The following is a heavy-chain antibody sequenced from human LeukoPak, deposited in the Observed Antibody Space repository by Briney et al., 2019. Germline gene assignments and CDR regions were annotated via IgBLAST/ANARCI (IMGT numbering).Heavy chain of an antibody. CDR1: GGSISSYY. CDR2: IYTSGST. CDR3: ARDPGGLGYCSSTSCPDAFDI. D-gene: IGHD2-2*01. V-gene: IGHV4-4*07. J-gene: IGHJ3*02. Sequence: PSETLSLTCTVSGGSISSYYWSWIRQPAGKGLEWIGRIYTSGSTNYNPSLKSRVTMSVDTSKNQFSLKLGSVTAADTAVYYCARDPGGLGYCSSTSCPDAFDIWGQGTMVTVSS.